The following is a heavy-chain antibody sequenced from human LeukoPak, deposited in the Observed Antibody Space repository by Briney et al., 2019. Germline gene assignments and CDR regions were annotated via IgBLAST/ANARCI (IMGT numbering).Heavy chain of an antibody. CDR2: IYTSGST. D-gene: IGHD2-15*01. CDR1: GGSISSYY. J-gene: IGHJ5*02. CDR3: ARSKYCSGGSCYSGTPSWFDP. V-gene: IGHV4-4*08. Sequence: PSETLSLTCTVSGGSISSYYWSWIRQPPGKGLEWIGRIYTSGSTNYNPSLKSRVTISVDTSKNQFSLKLSSVTAADTAVYYCARSKYCSGGSCYSGTPSWFDPWGQGALVTVSS.